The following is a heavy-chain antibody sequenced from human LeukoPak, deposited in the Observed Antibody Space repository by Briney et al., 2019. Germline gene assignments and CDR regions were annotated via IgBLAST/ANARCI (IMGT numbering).Heavy chain of an antibody. CDR1: GFTFRSYS. D-gene: IGHD5-18*01. Sequence: GGSLRLSCAASGFTFRSYSMNWVRQAPGKGLEWVAVISYDGSNKYYADSVKGRFTISRDNSKNTLYLQMNSLRAEDTAVYYCARELSSYGLGEKNYWGQGTLVTVSS. CDR3: ARELSSYGLGEKNY. CDR2: ISYDGSNK. V-gene: IGHV3-30*03. J-gene: IGHJ4*02.